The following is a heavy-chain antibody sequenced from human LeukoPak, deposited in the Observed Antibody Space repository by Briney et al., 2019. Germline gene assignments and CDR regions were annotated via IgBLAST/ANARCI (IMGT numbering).Heavy chain of an antibody. J-gene: IGHJ4*02. D-gene: IGHD3-22*01. CDR2: ITSSGDGT. Sequence: GGSLRLSCAASGFTFSIYAMSWVRQAPGKGLQWVSSITSSGDGTYYADSVKGRFTISRDNSENMLYLQMYSLRVEDTAVYFCAKDRPNYYGSNGHYYRRDGDYWGQGTLVTVSS. CDR3: AKDRPNYYGSNGHYYRRDGDY. V-gene: IGHV3-23*01. CDR1: GFTFSIYA.